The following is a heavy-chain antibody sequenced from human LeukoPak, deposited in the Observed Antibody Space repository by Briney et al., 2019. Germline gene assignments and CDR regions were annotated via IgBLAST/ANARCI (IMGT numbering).Heavy chain of an antibody. D-gene: IGHD4/OR15-4a*01. Sequence: GGSLRLSCAASGFTFSSYAMSWVRQAPGKGLEWVSAISGSGGSTYYADSVKGRFTISRDNAKNPLYLQMNSLRAEDTAVYYCAKRQGNYGASGSVDYWGQGTLVTVSS. V-gene: IGHV3-23*01. CDR1: GFTFSSYA. CDR2: ISGSGGST. CDR3: AKRQGNYGASGSVDY. J-gene: IGHJ4*02.